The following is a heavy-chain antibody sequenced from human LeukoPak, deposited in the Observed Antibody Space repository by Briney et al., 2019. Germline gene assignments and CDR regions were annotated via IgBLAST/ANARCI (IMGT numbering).Heavy chain of an antibody. CDR1: GGSISSSSYY. CDR2: IYYSGST. D-gene: IGHD3-22*01. Sequence: SETLSLTCTVSGGSISSSSYYWGWIRQPPGKGLEWIGSIYYSGSTYYNPSLKSRVTISVDTSKNQFSLKLSSVTAADTAVYYCAVVPDYYDSSALFDYWGQGTLVTVSS. J-gene: IGHJ4*02. V-gene: IGHV4-39*07. CDR3: AVVPDYYDSSALFDY.